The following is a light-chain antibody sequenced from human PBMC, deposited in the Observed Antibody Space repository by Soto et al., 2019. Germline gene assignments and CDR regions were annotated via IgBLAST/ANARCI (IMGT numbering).Light chain of an antibody. CDR2: AAS. CDR3: QQVNSSPFT. V-gene: IGKV1-9*01. Sequence: DIQLTQSPSFLSASIGDRVTITCRASQGISNYLAWYQQKPGKAPKLLIFAASTLQSGVPSRFSGSGSGTEFTLRISSLQPEDFATYWCQQVNSSPFTFGPGTKVDIK. J-gene: IGKJ3*01. CDR1: QGISNY.